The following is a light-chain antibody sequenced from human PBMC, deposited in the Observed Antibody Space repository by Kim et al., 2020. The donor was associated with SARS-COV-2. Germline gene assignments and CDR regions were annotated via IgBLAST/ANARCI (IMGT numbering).Light chain of an antibody. Sequence: RFTISCSGSSSNIGSNYVYWYQQLPGTAPKLLIYRNNQRPSGVPDRFSGSKSGTSASLAISGLRSEDEADYYCAAWDDSLSGHVVFGGGTQLTVL. CDR2: RNN. CDR3: AAWDDSLSGHVV. CDR1: SSNIGSNY. V-gene: IGLV1-47*01. J-gene: IGLJ2*01.